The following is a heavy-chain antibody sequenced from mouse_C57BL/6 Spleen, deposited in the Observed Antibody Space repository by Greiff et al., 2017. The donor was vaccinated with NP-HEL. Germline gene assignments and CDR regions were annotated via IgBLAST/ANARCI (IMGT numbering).Heavy chain of an antibody. J-gene: IGHJ2*01. CDR2: IRNKANGYTT. D-gene: IGHD4-1*01. CDR3: ARYTGLGHFDD. Sequence: DVMLVESGGGLVQPGGSLSLSCAASGFTFTDYYMSWVRQPPGKALEWLGFIRNKANGYTTEYSASVKGRFTISRDNSQSILYLQMNALRAEDSATYYCARYTGLGHFDDWGQGTTLTVSS. V-gene: IGHV7-3*01. CDR1: GFTFTDYY.